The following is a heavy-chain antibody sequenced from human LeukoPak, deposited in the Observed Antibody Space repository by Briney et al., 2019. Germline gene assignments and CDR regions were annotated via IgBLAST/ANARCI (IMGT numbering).Heavy chain of an antibody. CDR1: GYTFTGYY. V-gene: IGHV1-2*02. CDR3: ALVYYDILTGNYYYYFGMDV. D-gene: IGHD3-9*01. J-gene: IGHJ6*02. CDR2: INPNNGVT. Sequence: GASVTVSCTASGYTFTGYYIHWGRQAPGQGLEWMAWINPNNGVTNYAQKFQGSVTTTTDTSISTPYMELSRLSSDDTAVYYCALVYYDILTGNYYYYFGMDVWGQGTTVTVSS.